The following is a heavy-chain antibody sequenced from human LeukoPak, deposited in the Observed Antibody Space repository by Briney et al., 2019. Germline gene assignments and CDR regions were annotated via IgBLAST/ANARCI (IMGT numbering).Heavy chain of an antibody. Sequence: SETLSLTCTVSGCSISSYYWSWIRQPPGKGLEWIGDTYTSGSTNYNPSLKSRVTISVDTSKTQFSLKLSSVTAADTAVYYCARHFVERATIEEIWDFDLWGRGTLVTVSS. J-gene: IGHJ2*01. V-gene: IGHV4-4*09. CDR3: ARHFVERATIEEIWDFDL. CDR2: TYTSGST. D-gene: IGHD5-24*01. CDR1: GCSISSYY.